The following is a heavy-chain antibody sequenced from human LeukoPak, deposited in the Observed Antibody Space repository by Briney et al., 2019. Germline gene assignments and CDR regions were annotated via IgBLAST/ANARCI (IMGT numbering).Heavy chain of an antibody. D-gene: IGHD6-19*01. CDR1: GFTFDDYG. CDR3: ARTKDIAVGAPIDY. J-gene: IGHJ4*02. CDR2: INWNGGST. Sequence: PGGSLRLSCAASGFTFDDYGMSWVRQAPGKGLEWVSGINWNGGSTGYADSVKGRFTISRDNAKNSLYLQMNSLRAEDMALYYCARTKDIAVGAPIDYWGQGTLVTVSS. V-gene: IGHV3-20*04.